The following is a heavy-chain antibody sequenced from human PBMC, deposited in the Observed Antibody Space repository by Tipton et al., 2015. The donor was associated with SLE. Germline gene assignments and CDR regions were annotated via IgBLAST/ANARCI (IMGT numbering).Heavy chain of an antibody. Sequence: QLVQSGAEVKKPGASVKVSCKASGYTFSTYGLGWVRQAPGQGLEWMGWISGSGADTKYAQKVQGRVTMTTDTSTSTAYMELRSLRSDDTAIYYCARVRVDTAMGVFDFWGQGTLVTVSS. V-gene: IGHV1-18*01. D-gene: IGHD5-18*01. J-gene: IGHJ4*02. CDR3: ARVRVDTAMGVFDF. CDR2: ISGSGADT. CDR1: GYTFSTYG.